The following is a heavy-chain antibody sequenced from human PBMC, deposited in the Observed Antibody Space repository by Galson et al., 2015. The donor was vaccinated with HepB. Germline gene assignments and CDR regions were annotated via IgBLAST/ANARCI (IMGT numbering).Heavy chain of an antibody. CDR3: AKDLRPDGVYDLDV. V-gene: IGHV3-23*01. CDR2: IVGNAGQI. Sequence: SLRLSCAASGFNFGIYAMSWVLQTPGQGLEWVSTIVGNAGQIWTADSVKGRFTISRENSRNTLYLQMNSLGVEDTAVYYCAKDLRPDGVYDLDVWGKGTTVTVSS. CDR1: GFNFGIYA. D-gene: IGHD2-8*01. J-gene: IGHJ6*04.